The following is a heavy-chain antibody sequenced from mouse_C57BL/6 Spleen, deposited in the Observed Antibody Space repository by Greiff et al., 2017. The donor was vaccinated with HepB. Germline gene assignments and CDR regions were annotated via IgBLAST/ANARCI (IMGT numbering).Heavy chain of an antibody. V-gene: IGHV1-55*01. Sequence: QVHVKQPGAELVKPGASVKMSCKASGYTFTSYWITWVKQRPGQGLEWIGDIYPGSGSTNYNEKFKSKATLTVDTSSSTAYMQLSSLTSEDSAVYYCARRTTVDAMDYWGQGTSVTVSS. CDR2: IYPGSGST. D-gene: IGHD1-1*01. CDR3: ARRTTVDAMDY. J-gene: IGHJ4*01. CDR1: GYTFTSYW.